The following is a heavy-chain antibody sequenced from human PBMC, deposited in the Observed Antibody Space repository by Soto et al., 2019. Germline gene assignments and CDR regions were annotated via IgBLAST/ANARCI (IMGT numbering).Heavy chain of an antibody. J-gene: IGHJ5*02. CDR2: INPYSGGA. D-gene: IGHD3-10*01. Sequence: ASVKVSCKASGYTFTVYFMHCVLQAPVQWLEWMGWINPYSGGADYAQSFQGRVTMTRDTSISTVYMELSRLRFDDTAVYYCARVIRGAYYNSPLDTWGQGTVVTVSS. CDR1: GYTFTVYF. CDR3: ARVIRGAYYNSPLDT. V-gene: IGHV1-2*02.